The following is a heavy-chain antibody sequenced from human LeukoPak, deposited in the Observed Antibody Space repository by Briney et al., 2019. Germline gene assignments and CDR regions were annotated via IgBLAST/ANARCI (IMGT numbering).Heavy chain of an antibody. CDR1: GFTVSSNY. CDR2: IYSGGNT. V-gene: IGHV3-53*01. D-gene: IGHD4-17*01. CDR3: ARRAGEYSHPYDY. Sequence: GGSLRLSCAASGFTVSSNYMSWVRQAPGKGLEWVSFIYSGGNTHYSDSVKGRFTISRDNSKNTLYLQMSSLRADDTAVYYCARRAGEYSHPYDYWGQGTLVTVSS. J-gene: IGHJ4*02.